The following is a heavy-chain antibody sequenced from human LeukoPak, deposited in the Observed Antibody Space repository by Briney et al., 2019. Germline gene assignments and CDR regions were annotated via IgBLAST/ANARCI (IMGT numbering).Heavy chain of an antibody. J-gene: IGHJ3*02. Sequence: SQTLSLTRTVSGGSISSGSYYWSWIRQPAGKGLEWIGRIYTSGSTNYNPSLKSRVTISVDTSKNQFSLKLSSVTAADTAVYYCARFTSRDAFDIWGQGTMVTVSS. CDR1: GGSISSGSYY. D-gene: IGHD6-6*01. CDR3: ARFTSRDAFDI. CDR2: IYTSGST. V-gene: IGHV4-61*02.